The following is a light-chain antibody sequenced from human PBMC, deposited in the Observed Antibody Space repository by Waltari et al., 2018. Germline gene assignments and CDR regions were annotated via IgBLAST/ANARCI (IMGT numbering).Light chain of an antibody. Sequence: DIQMTQSPSTLSASVGDRVTITCRASQSISTWLAWYQQKPGTAPKLLIYEASTLKTGVPSRFSGTGSGTDFTLTISSLQPDDFATYYCQQYNSYSLYTFGQGTKLEI. CDR1: QSISTW. CDR2: EAS. V-gene: IGKV1-5*03. CDR3: QQYNSYSLYT. J-gene: IGKJ2*01.